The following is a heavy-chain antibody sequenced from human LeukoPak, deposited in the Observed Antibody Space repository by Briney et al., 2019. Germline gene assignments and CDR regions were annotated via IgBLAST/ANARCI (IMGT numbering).Heavy chain of an antibody. J-gene: IGHJ4*02. CDR2: NRNKAQSYTT. V-gene: IGHV3-72*01. CDR3: AVSLGVEFRNFDY. Sequence: GGSLRLSCAASGFTFSSYSMNWVRQAPGKGLEWVARNRNKAQSYTTEYAASVKGRFTISRDDSRNLLYLQMNSLKTEDTAVYYCAVSLGVEFRNFDYWGQGTLVTVSS. CDR1: GFTFSSYS. D-gene: IGHD5-24*01.